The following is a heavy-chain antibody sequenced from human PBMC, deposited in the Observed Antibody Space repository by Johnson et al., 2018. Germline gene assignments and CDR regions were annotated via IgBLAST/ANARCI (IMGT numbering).Heavy chain of an antibody. V-gene: IGHV3-66*02. CDR3: ARGDLGGTGVYYYYYMDV. Sequence: VQLVQSGGGLVQPGGSLRLSCTASGFTVSSNYISWVRQAPGKGLEWVLVIYSGGNTYYADSVKGRFTLSRDNSQNALYLQMNSLGAEDTAVYYCARGDLGGTGVYYYYYMDVWGKGTTVTVSS. CDR2: IYSGGNT. CDR1: GFTVSSNY. J-gene: IGHJ6*03. D-gene: IGHD3-16*01.